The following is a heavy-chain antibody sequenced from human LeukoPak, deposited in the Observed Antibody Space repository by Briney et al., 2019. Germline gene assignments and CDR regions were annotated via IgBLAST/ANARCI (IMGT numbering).Heavy chain of an antibody. CDR3: VRALYSIPDRAFDL. Sequence: PGGSLSLSCAASGFTFSDYSMNWVRQAPGQGLEWVSHTSSSRSAIYYADSVRGRFTISRDNAKNSLYLQMNSLRAEDTAVYFCVRALYSIPDRAFDLWGQGTMVTVSS. CDR1: GFTFSDYS. J-gene: IGHJ3*01. CDR2: TSSSRSAI. D-gene: IGHD6-13*01. V-gene: IGHV3-48*01.